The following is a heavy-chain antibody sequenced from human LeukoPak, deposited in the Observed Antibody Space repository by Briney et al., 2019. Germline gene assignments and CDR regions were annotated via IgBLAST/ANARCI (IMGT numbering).Heavy chain of an antibody. Sequence: SETLSLTCTVSGGSISSSSYYWSWIRQPAGKGLEFIGRFFTSGTSGTANYNPSLKNRVTMSLDTSKNQFSLKLTSVTAADTAVYYCARDLGGYSDGSYYYYMDVRGKGTTVTVSS. D-gene: IGHD5-18*01. V-gene: IGHV4-61*02. CDR3: ARDLGGYSDGSYYYYMDV. CDR1: GGSISSSSYY. CDR2: FFTSGTSGTA. J-gene: IGHJ6*03.